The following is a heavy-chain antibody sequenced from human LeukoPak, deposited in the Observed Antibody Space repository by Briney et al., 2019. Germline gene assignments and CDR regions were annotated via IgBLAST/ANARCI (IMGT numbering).Heavy chain of an antibody. CDR1: GFSLSTSGVG. CDR2: IYWNDDK. CDR3: AHATRFDWFDP. D-gene: IGHD1-1*01. Sequence: SGPTLVNPTQTPTLTCTFSGFSLSTSGVGVGWIRQPPGKALEWLALIYWNDDKRYSPSLRTRLTITKDTSKNQVVLTMTNMDPVDTATYYCAHATRFDWFDPWGQGTLVTVSS. J-gene: IGHJ5*02. V-gene: IGHV2-5*01.